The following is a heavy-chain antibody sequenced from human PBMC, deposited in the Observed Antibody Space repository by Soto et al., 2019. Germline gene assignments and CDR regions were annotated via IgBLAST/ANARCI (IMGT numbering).Heavy chain of an antibody. J-gene: IGHJ5*02. CDR3: ARGGAKYYYDSSGYYWFDP. CDR1: GYTFTSYG. Sequence: ASVKVSCKASGYTFTSYGISWVRQAPGQGLEWMGWISAYNGNTNYAQKLQGRVTMTTDKSTSTAYMELRSLRSDDTAVYYCARGGAKYYYDSSGYYWFDPWGQGTLVTVSS. V-gene: IGHV1-18*04. D-gene: IGHD3-22*01. CDR2: ISAYNGNT.